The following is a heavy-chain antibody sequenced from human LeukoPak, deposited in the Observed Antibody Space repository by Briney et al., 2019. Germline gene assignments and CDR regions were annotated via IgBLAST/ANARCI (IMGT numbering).Heavy chain of an antibody. J-gene: IGHJ4*02. CDR2: IYHSGST. CDR3: ARDLDLYCSGGSCYSPLGY. D-gene: IGHD2-15*01. Sequence: SETLSLTCAVSGGSISSSNWWSWVRQPPGKGLEWIGEIYHSGSTNYNPSLKSRVTISVDKSKNQFSLKLSSVTAADTAVYYCARDLDLYCSGGSCYSPLGYWGQGTLVTVSS. CDR1: GGSISSSNW. V-gene: IGHV4-4*02.